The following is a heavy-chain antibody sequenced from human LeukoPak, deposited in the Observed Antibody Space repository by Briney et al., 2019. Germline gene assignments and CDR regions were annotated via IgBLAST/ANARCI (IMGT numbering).Heavy chain of an antibody. CDR2: IIPIFGTA. CDR3: ARAQWGSNYYYYYMDV. D-gene: IGHD1-26*01. Sequence: SVKVSCKASGYTFTSYYMHWVRQAPGQGLEWMGGIIPIFGTANYAQKFQGRVTITTDESTSTAYMELSSLRSEDTAVYYCARAQWGSNYYYYYMDVWGKGTTVTVSS. V-gene: IGHV1-69*05. CDR1: GYTFTSYY. J-gene: IGHJ6*03.